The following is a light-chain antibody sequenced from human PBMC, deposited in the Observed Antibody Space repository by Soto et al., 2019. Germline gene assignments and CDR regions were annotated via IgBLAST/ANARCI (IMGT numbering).Light chain of an antibody. V-gene: IGKV3-20*01. J-gene: IGKJ1*01. CDR1: QSVSSSY. CDR3: QQYGSSPQT. Sequence: IVLTQSPFTLSFSPVERATLSFMASQSVSSSYLAWYQQKPGQAPRLLIYGASSRATGIPDRFSGSGSGTDFTLTISRLEPEDFAVYYCQQYGSSPQTFGQGTKVDIK. CDR2: GAS.